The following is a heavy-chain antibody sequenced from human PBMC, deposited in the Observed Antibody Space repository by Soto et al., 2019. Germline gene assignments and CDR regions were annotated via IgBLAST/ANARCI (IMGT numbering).Heavy chain of an antibody. CDR1: GGTFSSYA. D-gene: IGHD3-10*01. J-gene: IGHJ6*02. CDR2: IIPIFGTA. CDR3: ARVARGYYYGMDV. V-gene: IGHV1-69*13. Sequence: SVKVSCKASGGTFSSYAISWVRQAPGQGLEWMGGIIPIFGTANYAQKFQGRVTITADESTSTAYMELSSLRSEDTAVYYCARVARGYYYGMDVWGQGTTVTVSS.